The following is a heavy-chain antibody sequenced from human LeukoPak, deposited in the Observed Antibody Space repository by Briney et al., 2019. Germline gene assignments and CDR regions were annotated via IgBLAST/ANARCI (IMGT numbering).Heavy chain of an antibody. J-gene: IGHJ4*02. CDR3: ARRGFGSSWGLDY. D-gene: IGHD6-13*01. CDR2: IYYSGNH. V-gene: IGHV4-59*08. CDR1: GGSINYYY. Sequence: PSEPLSLTCTVSGGSINYYYWSWLRHPTGKGLEWIGYIYYSGNHNHHPPLKSRVTIPLNKSQNQFSLTLSSVNAADTAVYYCARRGFGSSWGLDYWGQGTLVTVSS.